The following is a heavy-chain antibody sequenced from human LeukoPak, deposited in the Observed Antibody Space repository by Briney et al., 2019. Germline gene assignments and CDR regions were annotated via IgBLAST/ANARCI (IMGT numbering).Heavy chain of an antibody. D-gene: IGHD2-8*01. CDR1: GGSFSGYY. Sequence: SETLSLTCAVYGGSFSGYYWSWIRQPPGKGLEWIGEIKHSGSTNYNPSLKSRVTISVDTSKNQFSLKLSSVTAADTAVYYCARGVYYCTNGVCYLFWFDPWGQGTLVTVSS. CDR2: IKHSGST. V-gene: IGHV4-34*01. CDR3: ARGVYYCTNGVCYLFWFDP. J-gene: IGHJ5*02.